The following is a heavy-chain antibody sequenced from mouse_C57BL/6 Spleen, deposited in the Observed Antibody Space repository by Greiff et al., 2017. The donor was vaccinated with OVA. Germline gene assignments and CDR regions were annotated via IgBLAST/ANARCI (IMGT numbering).Heavy chain of an antibody. CDR1: GYAFTSSW. J-gene: IGHJ4*01. Sequence: VQLQQSGPELVKPGASVKISCKASGYAFTSSWMNWVKQRPGKGLEWIGRIYPGDGDTNYNGKFKGKATLTADKSSSTAYMQLSSLTSEDSAVYFCARWDGCGDVYAMDYWGQGTSVTVSS. D-gene: IGHD4-1*01. CDR3: ARWDGCGDVYAMDY. CDR2: IYPGDGDT. V-gene: IGHV1-82*01.